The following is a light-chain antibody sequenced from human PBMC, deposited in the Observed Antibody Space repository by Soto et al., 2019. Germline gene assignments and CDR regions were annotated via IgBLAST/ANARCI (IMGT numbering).Light chain of an antibody. CDR3: CSYAGKYTFL. V-gene: IGLV2-11*01. J-gene: IGLJ2*01. CDR1: RSDLGGYTD. Sequence: QSVLTQPRSVSGSPGQSVTISATGTRSDLGGYTDVSWYQQNAGKPPKLIIYYVTKRPSGVPDRFSGSKSGNTASLTISGLQAEDESDYYCCSYAGKYTFLFGAGTKLTLL. CDR2: YVT.